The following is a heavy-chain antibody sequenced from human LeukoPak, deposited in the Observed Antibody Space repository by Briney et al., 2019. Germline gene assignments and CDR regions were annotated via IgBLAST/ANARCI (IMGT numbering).Heavy chain of an antibody. CDR1: GATFSSYA. V-gene: IGHV1-69*05. CDR2: IIPIFGTA. J-gene: IGHJ4*02. Sequence: SVKVSCKASGATFSSYAISWVRQAPGQGLEWMGRIIPIFGTANYAQKFQGRVTITTDESTSTAYMELSSLRSEDTAVYYCAGDAAAGTAYFDYWGQGTLVTVSS. CDR3: AGDAAAGTAYFDY. D-gene: IGHD6-13*01.